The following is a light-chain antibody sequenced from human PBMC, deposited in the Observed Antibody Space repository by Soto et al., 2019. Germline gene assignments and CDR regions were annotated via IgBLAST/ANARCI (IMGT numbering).Light chain of an antibody. CDR1: QSVITN. V-gene: IGKV3-15*01. CDR3: QQYNFWPET. J-gene: IGKJ1*01. CDR2: GAS. Sequence: EIVLTQSPATLSVSPGEIATLSCRASQSVITNLAWYQQKPGQAPRLLIYGASTRAAIIPARFSGSGFGTEFTLTISSLQSEDFALYYCQQYNFWPETFGQGTKVDIK.